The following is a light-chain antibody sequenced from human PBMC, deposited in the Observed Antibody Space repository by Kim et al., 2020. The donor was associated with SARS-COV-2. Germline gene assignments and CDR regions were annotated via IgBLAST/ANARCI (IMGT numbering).Light chain of an antibody. V-gene: IGKV3-11*01. CDR2: DAS. Sequence: TLSLSPGERATLSCRASQSVSSYLAWYQQKPGQAPRLLIYDASNRATGIPARFSGSGSGTDFTLTISSLEPEDFAVYYCQQRSKYTFGQGTKLEI. J-gene: IGKJ2*01. CDR1: QSVSSY. CDR3: QQRSKYT.